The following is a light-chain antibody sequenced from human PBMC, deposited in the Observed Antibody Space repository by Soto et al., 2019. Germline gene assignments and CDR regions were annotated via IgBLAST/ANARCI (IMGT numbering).Light chain of an antibody. J-gene: IGLJ2*01. V-gene: IGLV4-69*01. CDR3: QTWGTGIVV. Sequence: QLVLTQSPSASASLGASVKLTCTLSSGHSSYAIAWHQQQPEKGPRYLMHLNSDGSHSKGDGIPDRFSGSSSGAERYLTIPSLQSEDEADYYCQTWGTGIVVFGGGTKLTVL. CDR1: SGHSSYA. CDR2: LNSDGSH.